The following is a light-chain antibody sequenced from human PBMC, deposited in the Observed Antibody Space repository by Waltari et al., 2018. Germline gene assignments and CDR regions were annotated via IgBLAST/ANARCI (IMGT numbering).Light chain of an antibody. CDR2: WAS. CDR1: QSVLHSPVNKDY. J-gene: IGKJ2*01. V-gene: IGKV4-1*01. CDR3: QQYHSPPYT. Sequence: DIVMTQSPDSLAVPLGERATINCKSSQSVLHSPVNKDYLAWFQQRPGQPPKLLIYWASTRESGVPDRFSGSGSGTDFTLTISSLQAEDVAVYYCQQYHSPPYTFGQGTKLEIK.